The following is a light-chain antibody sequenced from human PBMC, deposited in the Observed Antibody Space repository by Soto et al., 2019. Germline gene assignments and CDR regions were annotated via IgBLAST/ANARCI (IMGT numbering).Light chain of an antibody. Sequence: QSVLTQPPSASGSPGQSVTISCTGTSSDIGGYNYVSWYQQHPGKAPKFMIYEVSKRPSGVPDRFSGSKSGNTASLTVSGLQAEDEADYYCYSYAGNNLYVFGTGTKVTVL. V-gene: IGLV2-8*01. CDR2: EVS. CDR3: YSYAGNNLYV. J-gene: IGLJ1*01. CDR1: SSDIGGYNY.